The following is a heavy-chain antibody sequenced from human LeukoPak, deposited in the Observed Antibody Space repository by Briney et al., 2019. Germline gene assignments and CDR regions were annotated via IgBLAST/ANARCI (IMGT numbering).Heavy chain of an antibody. CDR2: FDPEDDET. D-gene: IGHD3-10*01. Sequence: ASVKVSCKVSGYTLTELSMHWVRQAPGKGLEWMGGFDPEDDETIYAQKFQGRVTMTEDTSTDTAYMELSSLRSEDTAVYYCATGMPMVRGVRSPRYNWFDPWGQGTLVTVSS. CDR3: ATGMPMVRGVRSPRYNWFDP. CDR1: GYTLTELS. J-gene: IGHJ5*02. V-gene: IGHV1-24*01.